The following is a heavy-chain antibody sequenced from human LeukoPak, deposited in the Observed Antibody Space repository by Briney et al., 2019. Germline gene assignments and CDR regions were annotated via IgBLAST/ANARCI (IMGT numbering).Heavy chain of an antibody. CDR2: ISYDGSNK. CDR1: GFTFSSYA. CDR3: ARDARTVGITMIVVGFDY. D-gene: IGHD3-22*01. Sequence: GGSPRLSCAASGFTFSSYAMYWVRQSPGKGLEWVAVISYDGSNKYYADSVKGRFTISRDNSKNTLYLQMNSLRAEDTAVYYCARDARTVGITMIVVGFDYWGQGTLVTVSS. J-gene: IGHJ4*02. V-gene: IGHV3-30*04.